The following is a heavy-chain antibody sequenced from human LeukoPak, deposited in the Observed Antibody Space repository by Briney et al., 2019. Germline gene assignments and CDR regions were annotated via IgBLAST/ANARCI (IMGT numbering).Heavy chain of an antibody. V-gene: IGHV3-74*01. CDR2: ITSDGSST. CDR3: AKRGRSGWSGNWFDP. D-gene: IGHD6-19*01. J-gene: IGHJ5*02. CDR1: GFTFSSYW. Sequence: GGSLRLSCAASGFTFSSYWMHWVRQAPGKGLVWVSRITSDGSSTTYADSVKGRFTISRDNSKNTLFLQMNGLRAEDTAVYYCAKRGRSGWSGNWFDPWGQGTLVTVSS.